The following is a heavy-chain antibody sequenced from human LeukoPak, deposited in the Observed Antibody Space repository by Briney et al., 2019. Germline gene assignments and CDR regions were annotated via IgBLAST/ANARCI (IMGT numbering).Heavy chain of an antibody. CDR2: IIPILGIA. CDR3: AREMITTYYYDSSGYPRFKNSDY. D-gene: IGHD3-22*01. Sequence: SVKVSCKASGYTFTSYGISWVRQAPGQGLEWMGRIIPILGIANYAQKFQGRVTITADKSTSTAYMELSSLRSEDTAVYYCAREMITTYYYDSSGYPRFKNSDYWGQGTLVTVSS. J-gene: IGHJ4*02. CDR1: GYTFTSYG. V-gene: IGHV1-69*04.